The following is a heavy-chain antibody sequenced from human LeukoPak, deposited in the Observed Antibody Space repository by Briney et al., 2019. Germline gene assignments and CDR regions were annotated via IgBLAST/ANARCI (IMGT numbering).Heavy chain of an antibody. CDR3: ARVRVVEAYYYDSSGYLGLTN. CDR1: GGSISFSNW. J-gene: IGHJ4*02. V-gene: IGHV4-4*02. CDR2: IYQGVTT. D-gene: IGHD3-22*01. Sequence: SETLSLTCAVSGGSISFSNWWSWVRQTPDKGLEWIGEIYQGVTTNYNPSLKSRVTISVDTPKNQFSLKLSSVTAADTAVYYCARVRVVEAYYYDSSGYLGLTNWGQGTLVTVSS.